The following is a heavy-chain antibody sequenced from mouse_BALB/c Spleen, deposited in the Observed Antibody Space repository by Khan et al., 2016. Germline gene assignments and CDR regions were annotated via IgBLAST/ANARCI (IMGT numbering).Heavy chain of an antibody. CDR3: TRYPSYYGSGRYFDV. CDR1: GYTFTNYG. CDR2: INTYSGES. V-gene: IGHV9-3-1*01. Sequence: QFQLVQSGPELKKPGKTVKISCKASGYTFTNYGMNWVKQAPGKGLKWMGWINTYSGESTYADDFKGRFAFSLETSANTAYLQINNLKNEDTATYIYTRYPSYYGSGRYFDVWGTETPVTVSS. J-gene: IGHJ1*03. D-gene: IGHD1-1*01.